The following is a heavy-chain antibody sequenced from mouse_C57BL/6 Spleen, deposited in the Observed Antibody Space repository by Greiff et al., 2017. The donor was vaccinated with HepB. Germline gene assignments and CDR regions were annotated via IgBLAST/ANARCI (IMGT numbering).Heavy chain of an antibody. D-gene: IGHD2-5*01. CDR1: GYAFSSYW. J-gene: IGHJ4*01. CDR3: ARSGVYSNYYAMDY. V-gene: IGHV1-80*01. Sequence: QVQLKESGAELVKPGASVKISCKASGYAFSSYWMNWVKQRPGKGLEWIGQIYPGDGDTNYNGKFKGKATLTADKSSSTAYMQLSSLTSEDSAVYFCARSGVYSNYYAMDYWGQGTSVTVSS. CDR2: IYPGDGDT.